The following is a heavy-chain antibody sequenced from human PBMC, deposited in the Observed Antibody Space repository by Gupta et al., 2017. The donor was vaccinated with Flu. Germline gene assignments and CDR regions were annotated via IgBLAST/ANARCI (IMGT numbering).Heavy chain of an antibody. CDR2: IKSKTDGGTT. J-gene: IGHJ4*02. Sequence: EVQLVESGGGLVKPGGSLRLSCAASGFTFSNAWMSWVRQAPGKGLEWVGRIKSKTDGGTTDYAAPVKGRFTISRDDSKNTLYLQMNSLKTEDTAVYYCTTEGGVRGVMPLWYFDYWGQGTLVTVSS. CDR3: TTEGGVRGVMPLWYFDY. D-gene: IGHD3-10*01. CDR1: GFTFSNAW. V-gene: IGHV3-15*01.